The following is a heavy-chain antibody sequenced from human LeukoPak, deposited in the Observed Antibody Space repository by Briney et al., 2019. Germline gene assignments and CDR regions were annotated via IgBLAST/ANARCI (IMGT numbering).Heavy chain of an antibody. V-gene: IGHV3-53*04. CDR1: GFTVSGNY. CDR2: IYSGGRK. Sequence: PGGSLRLSCAASGFTVSGNYMSWVRQAPGKGLEWVSVIYSGGRKYYADSVKGRFTISRHNSKNTLYLQLNSLRAEDTAVYYCARVETKSGAFDIWGQGTMVTVSS. J-gene: IGHJ3*02. D-gene: IGHD3-3*01. CDR3: ARVETKSGAFDI.